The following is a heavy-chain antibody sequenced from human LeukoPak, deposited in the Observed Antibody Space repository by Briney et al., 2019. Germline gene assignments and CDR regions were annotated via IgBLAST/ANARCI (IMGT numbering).Heavy chain of an antibody. V-gene: IGHV4-39*07. D-gene: IGHD3-10*01. CDR1: GGSISSSSYY. CDR3: ARDFSRQWLGESKPIYNWFDP. J-gene: IGHJ5*02. Sequence: SETLSLTCSVSGGSISSSSYYWGWIRQPPGKGLEWIGSIYYSGSTNYNPSLKSRVTISVDTSKNQFSLKLSSVTAADTAVYYCARDFSRQWLGESKPIYNWFDPWGQGTLVTVSS. CDR2: IYYSGST.